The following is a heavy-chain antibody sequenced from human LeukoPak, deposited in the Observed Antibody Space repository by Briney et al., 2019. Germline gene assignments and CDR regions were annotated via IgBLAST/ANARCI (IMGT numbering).Heavy chain of an antibody. V-gene: IGHV3-48*02. CDR1: GFTFRSYS. J-gene: IGHJ4*02. Sequence: GGSLRLSRAASGFTFRSYSLSWVRQAPGEGLEWLSYISGSSSTIYYADSVKGRFTISRDNAKNSLYLQMNSLRDEDTALYYCATDDYSRNDYWGQGTLVTVSS. D-gene: IGHD6-13*01. CDR3: ATDDYSRNDY. CDR2: ISGSSSTI.